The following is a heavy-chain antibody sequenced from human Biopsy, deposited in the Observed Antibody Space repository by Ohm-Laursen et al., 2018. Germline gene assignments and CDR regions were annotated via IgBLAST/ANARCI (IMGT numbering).Heavy chain of an antibody. Sequence: SSVKVSCKTSGGPFSSYAVTWVRQAPGQGLEWMGGIIGMFGTADYAQRFQGRVTITADESTSTAYMELGSLRSADTAIYYCARDPLNGHKHFDYWGQGSLVTVSS. V-gene: IGHV1-69*01. CDR1: GGPFSSYA. CDR3: ARDPLNGHKHFDY. D-gene: IGHD2-8*01. J-gene: IGHJ4*02. CDR2: IIGMFGTA.